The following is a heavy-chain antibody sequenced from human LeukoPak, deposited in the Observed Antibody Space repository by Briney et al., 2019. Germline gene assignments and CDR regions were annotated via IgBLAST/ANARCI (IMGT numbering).Heavy chain of an antibody. CDR3: AKDGEQWLVTDGMDV. D-gene: IGHD6-19*01. V-gene: IGHV3-30*02. J-gene: IGHJ6*02. CDR2: IWHDGSHK. CDR1: GFTFSTYA. Sequence: GGSLRLSCAASGFTFSTYAMHWVRQAPGKGLEWVTMIWHDGSHKYYTDSVRGRFTISRDNSKNTLYLQMNSLRAEDTAVYYCAKDGEQWLVTDGMDVWGQGTTVTVSS.